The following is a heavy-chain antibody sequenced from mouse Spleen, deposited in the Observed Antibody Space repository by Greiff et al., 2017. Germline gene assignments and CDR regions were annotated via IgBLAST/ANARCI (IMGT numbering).Heavy chain of an antibody. V-gene: IGHV1-52*01. CDR3: ASYRYFDY. J-gene: IGHJ2*01. Sequence: VQLQQPGAELVRPGSSVKLSCKASGYTFTSYWMHWVKQRPIQGLEWIGDIDPSDCETHYNPKFKDRATFTVDKSSNTAYMQLSSLTSEDSAVYYCASYRYFDYWGQGTTLTVSS. CDR2: IDPSDCET. CDR1: GYTFTSYW. D-gene: IGHD2-14*01.